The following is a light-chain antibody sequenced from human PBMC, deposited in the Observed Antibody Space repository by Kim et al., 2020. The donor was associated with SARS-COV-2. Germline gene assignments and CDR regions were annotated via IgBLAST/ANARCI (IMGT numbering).Light chain of an antibody. CDR2: KAS. Sequence: GDRVTITCRASRNIATWVAWYQQKPGEAPRLLIYKASNLKSGVPSRFSGSGSGTEFTLTTDSLQADDLATYYCQQYKSYPWTFGQGTKL. CDR1: RNIATW. CDR3: QQYKSYPWT. V-gene: IGKV1-5*03. J-gene: IGKJ1*01.